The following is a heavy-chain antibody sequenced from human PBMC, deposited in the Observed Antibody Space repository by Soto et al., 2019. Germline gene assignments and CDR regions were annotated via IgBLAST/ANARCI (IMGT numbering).Heavy chain of an antibody. J-gene: IGHJ4*02. CDR1: GFTFSSDW. Sequence: GGSLRLSCAASGFTFSSDWMHWVRQAPGKGLVLVSRINTDGSDTSYADSVKGRLTISRDNAKNMLYLQMNSLRAEDTTVYYCTRDPPGPQHYFDHWGQGNMVSVSS. CDR2: INTDGSDT. CDR3: TRDPPGPQHYFDH. D-gene: IGHD3-10*01. V-gene: IGHV3-74*01.